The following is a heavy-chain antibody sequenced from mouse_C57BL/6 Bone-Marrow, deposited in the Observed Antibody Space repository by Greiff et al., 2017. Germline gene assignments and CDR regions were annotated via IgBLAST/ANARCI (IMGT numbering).Heavy chain of an antibody. CDR1: GYTFTSYW. CDR2: IDPNSGGT. J-gene: IGHJ3*01. CDR3: ARGDSSGSTFAY. V-gene: IGHV1-62-3*01. D-gene: IGHD3-2*02. Sequence: VQLQQPGAELVKPGASVKLSCKASGYTFTSYWMHWVKQRPGRGLEWIGRIDPNSGGTKYNQKFKGKATLTVDTSSSTAYMQLSSLTSEDSAVYYCARGDSSGSTFAYWGQGTLVTVSA.